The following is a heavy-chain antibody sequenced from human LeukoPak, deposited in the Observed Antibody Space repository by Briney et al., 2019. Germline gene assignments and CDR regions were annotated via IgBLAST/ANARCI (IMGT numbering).Heavy chain of an antibody. CDR3: ARDPGRSPDY. CDR1: GFTFSHYS. J-gene: IGHJ4*02. V-gene: IGHV3-64*01. D-gene: IGHD1-26*01. CDR2: INSNGDDT. Sequence: GGSLRLSCAASGFTFSHYSFHWVRQAPGKGLEYVSAINSNGDDTYYVNSVRGRFTISRDNSKNTLYLQMGNLGPEDMALYYCARDPGRSPDYWGQGTLVTVSS.